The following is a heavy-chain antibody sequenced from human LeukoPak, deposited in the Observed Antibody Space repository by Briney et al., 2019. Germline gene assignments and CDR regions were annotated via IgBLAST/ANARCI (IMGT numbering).Heavy chain of an antibody. CDR2: IYYSGST. CDR1: GGSISSYY. CDR3: ARRRVSVASSWFDP. V-gene: IGHV4-59*01. J-gene: IGHJ5*02. Sequence: SETLSLTCTVSGGSISSYYWGWIRQPPGKGLEWIGYIYYSGSTNYNPSLKSRVTISVDTSKNQFSLKLSSVTAADTAVYYCARRRVSVASSWFDPWGQGTLVTVSS. D-gene: IGHD5-12*01.